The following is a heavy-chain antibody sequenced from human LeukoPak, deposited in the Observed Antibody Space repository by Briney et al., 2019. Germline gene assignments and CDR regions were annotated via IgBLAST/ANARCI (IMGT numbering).Heavy chain of an antibody. J-gene: IGHJ6*03. CDR3: ARRAYYDFWSGLGYYYYMDV. V-gene: IGHV1-8*03. CDR2: MNPNSGNT. CDR1: GYTFTSYD. Sequence: ASVKVSCKASGYTFTSYDINWVRQATGQGLEWMGWMNPNSGNTGYAQKFQGRVTITRNTSISTAYMELSSLRSEDTAVYYCARRAYYDFWSGLGYYYYMDVWGKGTTVTVSS. D-gene: IGHD3-3*01.